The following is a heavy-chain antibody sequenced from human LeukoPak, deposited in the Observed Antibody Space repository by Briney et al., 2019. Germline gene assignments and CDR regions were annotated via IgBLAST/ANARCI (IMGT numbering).Heavy chain of an antibody. Sequence: ASVKVSCKASGYTFTGYFIHWVRQAPGPGLEWIGLINPKIGGTNYQQKFQDRVTMTRHTSINTAYMEMSRLRSDDTAVYYGARSMVVRGVMGNYFDPWGQGTLVTVSS. J-gene: IGHJ5*02. CDR2: INPKIGGT. CDR1: GYTFTGYF. V-gene: IGHV1-2*02. D-gene: IGHD3-10*01. CDR3: ARSMVVRGVMGNYFDP.